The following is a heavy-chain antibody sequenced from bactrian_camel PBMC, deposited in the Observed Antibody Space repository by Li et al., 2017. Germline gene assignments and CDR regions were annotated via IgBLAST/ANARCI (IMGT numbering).Heavy chain of an antibody. CDR3: ACSTQFAY. J-gene: IGHJ4*01. Sequence: VQLVESGGGLVQPGASLRLSCAASGFTCRYSMSWVRQAPGKGLEWVSLINSDGVTTVYGDSVKGRFTISRDNAKNTLYLQLNSLKTEDTGTYYCACSTQFAYWGPGTQVTVS. CDR2: INSDGVTT. CDR1: GFTCRYS. D-gene: IGHD1*01. V-gene: IGHV3S40*01.